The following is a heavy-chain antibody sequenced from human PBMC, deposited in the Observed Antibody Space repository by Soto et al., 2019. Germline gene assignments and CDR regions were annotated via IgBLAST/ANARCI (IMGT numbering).Heavy chain of an antibody. CDR2: INPSGGST. CDR3: AREIDYGDYDYYYGMDV. Sequence: QVQLVQSGAEVKKPGASVKVSCKASRYTFTSYYMHWVRQAPGQGLEWMGIINPSGGSTSYAQKFQGRVTMTRDTSTSTVYMELSSLRSEDTAVYYCAREIDYGDYDYYYGMDVWGQGTTVTVSS. D-gene: IGHD4-17*01. J-gene: IGHJ6*02. CDR1: RYTFTSYY. V-gene: IGHV1-46*01.